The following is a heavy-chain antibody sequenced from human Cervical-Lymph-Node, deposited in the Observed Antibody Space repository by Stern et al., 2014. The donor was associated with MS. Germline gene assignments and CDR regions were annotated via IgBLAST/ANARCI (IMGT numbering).Heavy chain of an antibody. J-gene: IGHJ6*02. V-gene: IGHV3-74*03. Sequence: EVQLVESGGGLVQPGGSLRLSCVASGFTFTNYWMHWVRQAPGQGLAWVSRIDVYGNSIKYADSVKGRFTISRDNAKNTLYLQMNSLRAEDTAVYYCARDYSGCSSSTCYRPYGMDVWGQGTTVTVSS. CDR1: GFTFTNYW. D-gene: IGHD2-2*01. CDR3: ARDYSGCSSSTCYRPYGMDV. CDR2: IDVYGNSI.